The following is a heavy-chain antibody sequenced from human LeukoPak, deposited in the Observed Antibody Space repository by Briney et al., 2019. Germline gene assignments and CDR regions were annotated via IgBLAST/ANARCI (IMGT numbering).Heavy chain of an antibody. J-gene: IGHJ4*02. CDR1: GVSISSISYY. D-gene: IGHD6-6*01. V-gene: IGHV4-39*07. Sequence: SETLSLTCTVSGVSISSISYYWGWIRQPPGKGLEWIVSMYYSGSTYNNPSLKSRVTISVDTSKNQFSLKLSSVTAADTAVYYCARATRAARHFDYWGQGTLVTVSS. CDR2: MYYSGST. CDR3: ARATRAARHFDY.